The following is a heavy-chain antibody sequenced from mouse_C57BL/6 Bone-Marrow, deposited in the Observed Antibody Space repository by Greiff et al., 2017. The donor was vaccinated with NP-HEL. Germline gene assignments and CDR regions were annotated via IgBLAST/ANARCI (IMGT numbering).Heavy chain of an antibody. V-gene: IGHV1-69*01. CDR2: IDPSDSYT. J-gene: IGHJ4*01. CDR3: ARRKQPHYYAMDY. Sequence: QVQLQQPGAELVMPGASVKLSCKASGYTFTSYWMHWVKQRPGQGLEWIGEIDPSDSYTNYNQKFKGKSTLTVDKSSSTAYMQLSSLTSEDSAVYYCARRKQPHYYAMDYWGQGTSVAVSS. CDR1: GYTFTSYW. D-gene: IGHD6-1*01.